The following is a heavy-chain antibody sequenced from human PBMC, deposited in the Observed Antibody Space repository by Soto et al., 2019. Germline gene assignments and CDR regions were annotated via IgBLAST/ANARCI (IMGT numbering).Heavy chain of an antibody. Sequence: EVQVLESGGGLVQPGGSLRLSCAASGFTFNNYAMNWVRQAPGKGLEWGSGISGSGSSTYYADSVKGRFTISRDNSKNTVYLQMNSLRAEDTAVYYCAKEGSGAFWKTFQYWGQGTLVTVSS. CDR2: ISGSGSST. J-gene: IGHJ1*01. CDR3: AKEGSGAFWKTFQY. CDR1: GFTFNNYA. D-gene: IGHD3-3*01. V-gene: IGHV3-23*01.